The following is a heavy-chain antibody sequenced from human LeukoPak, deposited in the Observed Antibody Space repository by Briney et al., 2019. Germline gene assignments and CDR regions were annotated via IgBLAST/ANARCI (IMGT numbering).Heavy chain of an antibody. CDR1: GGSISSSSYY. D-gene: IGHD3-10*01. V-gene: IGHV4-39*07. Sequence: SETLSLTCTVSGGSISSSSYYWGWIRQPPGKGLEWIGSIYYSGSTYYNPSLKSRVTISVDTSKNQFSLKLSSVTAADTAVYYCARGGPLWFGESMPTIDFDYWGQGTLVTVSS. J-gene: IGHJ4*02. CDR2: IYYSGST. CDR3: ARGGPLWFGESMPTIDFDY.